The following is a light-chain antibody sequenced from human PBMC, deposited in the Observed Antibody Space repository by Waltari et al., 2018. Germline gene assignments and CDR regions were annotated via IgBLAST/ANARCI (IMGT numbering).Light chain of an antibody. CDR3: QVWDANTDPGV. V-gene: IGLV3-21*01. CDR2: YDS. Sequence: SYVLTQPPSVAVAPGETARLTCGGNNIESKRVHWYQQKPGQAPVLVISYDSDRPPGIPERFSGSNSGDTATLTISRVEAGDEADYYCQVWDANTDPGVFGTGTEVTVL. CDR1: NIESKR. J-gene: IGLJ1*01.